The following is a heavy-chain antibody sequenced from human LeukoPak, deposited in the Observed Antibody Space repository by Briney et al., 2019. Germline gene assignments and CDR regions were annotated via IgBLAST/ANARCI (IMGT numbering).Heavy chain of an antibody. D-gene: IGHD3-22*01. CDR2: YDPEVVET. Sequence: VSPKLSGYTLTELAMPWERQAPGKGREWMGGYDPEVVETIYAQKFQGRDTRPEDTSPDTASMDLSSLSSDDTALYYGAPGSRSSGYYPYYFDCGGQGGLGTVSA. CDR1: GYTLTELA. CDR3: APGSRSSGYYPYYFDC. V-gene: IGHV1-24*01. J-gene: IGHJ4*02.